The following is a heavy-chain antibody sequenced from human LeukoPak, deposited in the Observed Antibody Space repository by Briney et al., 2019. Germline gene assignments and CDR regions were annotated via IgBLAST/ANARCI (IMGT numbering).Heavy chain of an antibody. Sequence: ASVKVSCKASGYTFTSYYMHWVRQAPGQGLEWMGWINPNSGGTNYAQKFQGRVTMTRDTSISTAYMELSRLRSDDTAVYYCARDQNPVLRFLEWLLPNNWFDPWGQGTLVTVSS. J-gene: IGHJ5*02. CDR3: ARDQNPVLRFLEWLLPNNWFDP. CDR1: GYTFTSYY. D-gene: IGHD3-3*01. V-gene: IGHV1-2*02. CDR2: INPNSGGT.